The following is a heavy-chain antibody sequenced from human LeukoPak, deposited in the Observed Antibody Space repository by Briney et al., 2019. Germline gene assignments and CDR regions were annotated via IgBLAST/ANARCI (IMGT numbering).Heavy chain of an antibody. CDR3: ARVRNPKYYYDSSGYYRDAFDI. CDR2: ISSSSSYI. CDR1: GFTFSSYS. J-gene: IGHJ3*02. D-gene: IGHD3-22*01. Sequence: GGSLRLSCAASGFTFSSYSMNWVRQAPGKGLEWVSSISSSSSYIYYADSVKGRFTISRDNAKNSLYLQMNSLRAEDTAVYYCARVRNPKYYYDSSGYYRDAFDIWGQGTMVTVSS. V-gene: IGHV3-21*01.